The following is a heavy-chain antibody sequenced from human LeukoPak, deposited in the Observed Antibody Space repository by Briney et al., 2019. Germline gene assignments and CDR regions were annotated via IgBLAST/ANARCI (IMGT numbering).Heavy chain of an antibody. CDR3: AKDTGQWLVKRYFDY. V-gene: IGHV3-9*01. J-gene: IGHJ4*02. D-gene: IGHD6-19*01. Sequence: GGSLRLSCAASGFTFDDYAKHWVRQAPGKGLEWVSGISWNSGSIGYADSVKGRFTISRDNAKNSLYLQMNSLRAEDTALYYCAKDTGQWLVKRYFDYWGQGTLVTVSS. CDR1: GFTFDDYA. CDR2: ISWNSGSI.